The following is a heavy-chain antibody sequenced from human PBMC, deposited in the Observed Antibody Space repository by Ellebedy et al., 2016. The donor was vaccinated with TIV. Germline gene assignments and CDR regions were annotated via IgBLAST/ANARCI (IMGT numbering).Heavy chain of an antibody. Sequence: GESLKISCKGSGYSFTSYWISWVRQMPGKGLDWMGRIDPSDSYTNYSPSFQGHVTISADKSISTAYLQWSRLKASDTAMYNGARGGIVGDTPGWLDPWGQGTLVTVSS. D-gene: IGHD1-26*01. CDR3: ARGGIVGDTPGWLDP. CDR1: GYSFTSYW. V-gene: IGHV5-10-1*01. J-gene: IGHJ5*02. CDR2: IDPSDSYT.